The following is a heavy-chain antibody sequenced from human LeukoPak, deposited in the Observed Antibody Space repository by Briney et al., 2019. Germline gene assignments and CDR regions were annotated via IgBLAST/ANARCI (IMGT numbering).Heavy chain of an antibody. CDR3: ARDLGGASDY. CDR1: GFTFSHCG. Sequence: PGRSLRLSCAASGFTFSHCGMHWVRQAPGKGLEWVAVMWSDGTKKYYADSVKGRFTVSRDTSKHTLYLQMNSLRAEDTAVYYCARDLGGASDYWGQGTLVTVSS. CDR2: MWSDGTKK. J-gene: IGHJ4*02. D-gene: IGHD4-23*01. V-gene: IGHV3-33*01.